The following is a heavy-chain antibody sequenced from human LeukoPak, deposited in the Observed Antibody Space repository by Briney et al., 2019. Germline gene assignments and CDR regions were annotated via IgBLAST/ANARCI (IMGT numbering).Heavy chain of an antibody. CDR1: GYTFTSYD. Sequence: ASVKVSCKASGYTFTSYDINWVRQATGQGLEWMGWMNPNSGNTGYAQKFQGRVTITRNTSISTAYMELSSLRSEDTAVYYCARGRGSSSSGRSNRRYNYYYYMDVWGKGTTVTVSS. V-gene: IGHV1-8*03. D-gene: IGHD6-6*01. CDR2: MNPNSGNT. CDR3: ARGRGSSSSGRSNRRYNYYYYMDV. J-gene: IGHJ6*03.